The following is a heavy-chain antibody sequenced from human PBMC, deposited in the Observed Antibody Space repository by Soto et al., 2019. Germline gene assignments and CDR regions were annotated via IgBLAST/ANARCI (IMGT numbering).Heavy chain of an antibody. CDR3: VRDGTKTLRDWFDP. J-gene: IGHJ5*02. Sequence: SETLSLTCTVSGASISGYYWSWIRKSAGKGLELIGRIYATGATDYNPSLKSRVMMSVDTSKKQFSLRLRSVTAADTAVYYCVRDGTKTLRDWFDPWGQG. CDR1: GASISGYY. CDR2: IYATGAT. D-gene: IGHD1-1*01. V-gene: IGHV4-4*07.